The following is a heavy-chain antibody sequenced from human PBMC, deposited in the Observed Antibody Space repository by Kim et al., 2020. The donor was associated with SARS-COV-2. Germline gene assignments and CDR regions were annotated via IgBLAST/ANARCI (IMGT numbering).Heavy chain of an antibody. CDR2: IYYSGST. CDR1: GGSISSGGYY. J-gene: IGHJ3*02. Sequence: SETLSLTCTVSGGSISSGGYYWSWIRQHPGKGLEWIGYIYYSGSTYYNPSLKSRVTISVDTSKNQFSLKLRSVTAADTAVYYSARAKADIVVVVAATINACDIWGQGKMVSVSS. V-gene: IGHV4-31*03. CDR3: ARAKADIVVVVAATINACDI. D-gene: IGHD2-15*01.